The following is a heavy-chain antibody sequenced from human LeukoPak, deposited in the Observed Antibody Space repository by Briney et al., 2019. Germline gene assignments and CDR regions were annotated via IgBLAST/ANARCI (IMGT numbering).Heavy chain of an antibody. CDR3: AKSPGGGYYYDSSGYIDY. Sequence: GGSLRLSCAASGFTFSIYSINWVRQAPGKGLEWVSSISNSSSYIYYADSVKGRFTISRDNSKNTLYLQMNSLRAEDTAVYYCAKSPGGGYYYDSSGYIDYWGQGTLVTVSS. CDR1: GFTFSIYS. J-gene: IGHJ4*02. CDR2: ISNSSSYI. D-gene: IGHD3-22*01. V-gene: IGHV3-21*01.